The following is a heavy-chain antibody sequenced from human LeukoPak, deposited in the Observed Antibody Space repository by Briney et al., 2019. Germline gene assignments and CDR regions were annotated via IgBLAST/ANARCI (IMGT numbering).Heavy chain of an antibody. D-gene: IGHD5-24*01. V-gene: IGHV1-2*02. CDR1: GYTFTGYY. Sequence: ASVKVSCKASGYTFTGYYMHWVRQAPGQGLEWVGGINSNNGDTHYAQNFQGRVTMTRDTSISTAYMELSRLGSDDTAVYYCARDGDGYNLDWGQGTLVTVSS. J-gene: IGHJ4*02. CDR3: ARDGDGYNLD. CDR2: INSNNGDT.